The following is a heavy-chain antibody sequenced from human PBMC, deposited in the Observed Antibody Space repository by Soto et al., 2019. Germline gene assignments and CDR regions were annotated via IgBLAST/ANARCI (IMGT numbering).Heavy chain of an antibody. D-gene: IGHD3-10*01. Sequence: PGESLKISCKGSGYSFTSYWIGWVRQMPGKGLEWMGIIYPGDSDTRYSPSFQGQVTISADKSISTAYLQWSSLKASDTAMYYCARHQAHKSLLWFGDFGEDWFDPWGQGTLVTVSS. CDR3: ARHQAHKSLLWFGDFGEDWFDP. CDR1: GYSFTSYW. J-gene: IGHJ5*02. V-gene: IGHV5-51*01. CDR2: IYPGDSDT.